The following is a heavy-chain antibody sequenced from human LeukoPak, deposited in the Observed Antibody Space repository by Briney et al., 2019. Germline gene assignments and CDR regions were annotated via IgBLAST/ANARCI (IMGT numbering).Heavy chain of an antibody. D-gene: IGHD3-10*01. CDR2: ISAYNGNT. CDR1: GYTFTSYG. CDR3: ARDVHSSRGRYYYYYMDV. Sequence: GASVKVSCKASGYTFTSYGISWLRQAPGQGLEWMGWISAYNGNTNYAQKLQGRVTMTTDTSTSTAYMELRSLRSDDTAVYYCARDVHSSRGRYYYYYMDVWGKGTTVTVSS. V-gene: IGHV1-18*01. J-gene: IGHJ6*03.